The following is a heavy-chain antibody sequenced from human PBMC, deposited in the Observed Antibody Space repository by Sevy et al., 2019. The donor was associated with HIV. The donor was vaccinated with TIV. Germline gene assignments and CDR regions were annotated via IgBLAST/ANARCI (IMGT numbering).Heavy chain of an antibody. Sequence: GVSLRLSCAASGFTFDDYATHWVRQAPGKGLEWVSLISWDGGSTYYADSVKGRFTISRDNSKNSLYLQMNSLRAEDTALYYCAKDRNHGMDVWGQGTTVTVSS. CDR3: AKDRNHGMDV. CDR2: ISWDGGST. V-gene: IGHV3-43D*04. CDR1: GFTFDDYA. J-gene: IGHJ6*02. D-gene: IGHD1-1*01.